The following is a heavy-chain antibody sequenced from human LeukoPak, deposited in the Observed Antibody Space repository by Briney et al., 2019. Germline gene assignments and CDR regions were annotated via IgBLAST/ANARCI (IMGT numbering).Heavy chain of an antibody. V-gene: IGHV1-18*01. CDR1: GYTFTSYG. Sequence: ASVRVSCKASGYTFTSYGISWVRQAPGQGLEWMGWISAYNGNTNYAQKLQGRVTMTTDTSTSTACMELRRLRSDDTAVYYCARVFTGGSYLDYWGQGTLVTVSS. D-gene: IGHD2-8*02. CDR2: ISAYNGNT. J-gene: IGHJ4*02. CDR3: ARVFTGGSYLDY.